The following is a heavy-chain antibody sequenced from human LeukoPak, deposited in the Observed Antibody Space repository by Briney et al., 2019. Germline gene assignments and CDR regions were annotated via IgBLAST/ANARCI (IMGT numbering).Heavy chain of an antibody. J-gene: IGHJ4*02. CDR3: GRCFPGSNSDVDY. Sequence: GGSLRLSCAASGFTVSDNYMTWVRQAPGKGLEWVSLIYSGGGSNYADSVKGRFTISRDNSKNTLYLQMNNLRAEDTAVYYCGRCFPGSNSDVDYWGQGILVTVSS. CDR1: GFTVSDNY. D-gene: IGHD4-11*01. V-gene: IGHV3-66*01. CDR2: IYSGGGS.